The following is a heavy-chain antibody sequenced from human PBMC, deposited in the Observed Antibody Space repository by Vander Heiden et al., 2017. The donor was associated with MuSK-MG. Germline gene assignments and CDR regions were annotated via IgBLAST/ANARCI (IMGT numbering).Heavy chain of an antibody. J-gene: IGHJ4*02. Sequence: QVQLVESGGGVVQPGGSLRLSCAASGFTFSSYGMDWVRQAPGKGLEWVAFIRYDGSNKYYADSVKGRFTISRDNSKNTLYLQMNSLRAEDTAVYYCAKGYLFRGVFDYWGQGTLVTVSS. CDR1: GFTFSSYG. D-gene: IGHD3-10*01. V-gene: IGHV3-30*02. CDR3: AKGYLFRGVFDY. CDR2: IRYDGSNK.